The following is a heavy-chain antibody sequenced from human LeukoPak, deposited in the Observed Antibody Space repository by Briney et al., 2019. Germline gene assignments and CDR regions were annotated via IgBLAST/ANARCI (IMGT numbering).Heavy chain of an antibody. CDR1: GFTFSSYG. CDR3: ARIMGGTTDGSAFDI. V-gene: IGHV3-33*01. D-gene: IGHD1-26*01. Sequence: GRSLRLSCAASGFTFSSYGMHWVRQAPGKGLEWVAVIWYDGSNKYYADSVKGRFTISRDNSKNTLYLQMNSLRAEDTAVYYCARIMGGTTDGSAFDIWGQGTMVIVSS. CDR2: IWYDGSNK. J-gene: IGHJ3*02.